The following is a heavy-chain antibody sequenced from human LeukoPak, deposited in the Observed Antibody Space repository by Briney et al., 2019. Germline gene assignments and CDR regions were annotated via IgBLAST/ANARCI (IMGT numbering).Heavy chain of an antibody. CDR3: ARWVYGSGRNWFDP. J-gene: IGHJ5*02. Sequence: SETLSLTCTVSGGSISSHYWGWIPQPPEKGLEWIGYIYYSGSTKYNPSLKSRVTISIDSPKNQLSLKLSSVTAADTAVYYCARWVYGSGRNWFDPWGQGTLVTVSS. D-gene: IGHD3-10*01. CDR2: IYYSGST. CDR1: GGSISSHY. V-gene: IGHV4-59*08.